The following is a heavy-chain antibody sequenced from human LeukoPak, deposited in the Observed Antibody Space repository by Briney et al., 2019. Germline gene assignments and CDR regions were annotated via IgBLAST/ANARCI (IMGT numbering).Heavy chain of an antibody. CDR2: INPNSGGT. V-gene: IGHV1-2*02. CDR3: AREAGGSYYEGPYYYYYYMDV. J-gene: IGHJ6*03. Sequence: ASVKVSCKASGYTFIGYYMYWVRQAPGQGLEWMGWINPNSGGTNYAQKFQGRVTMTRDTSISTAYMELSRLRSDDTAVYYCAREAGGSYYEGPYYYYYYMDVWGKGTTVTVSS. D-gene: IGHD1-26*01. CDR1: GYTFIGYY.